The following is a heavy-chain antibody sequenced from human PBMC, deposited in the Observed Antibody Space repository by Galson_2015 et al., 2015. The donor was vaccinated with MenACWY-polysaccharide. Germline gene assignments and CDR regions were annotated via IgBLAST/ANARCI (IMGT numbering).Heavy chain of an antibody. CDR2: IRSSGTNP. V-gene: IGHV3-23*01. CDR3: AKDSTDFWSVAGRFDH. Sequence: SMRLSCEASGFTFTSYAMSWVRQAPGKGLEWVSAIRSSGTNPYYADSVKGRFTISRDNSKNTLYLQMNSLRAEDTAVYYCAKDSTDFWSVAGRFDHWGQGTLVTVSS. CDR1: GFTFTSYA. D-gene: IGHD3-3*01. J-gene: IGHJ5*02.